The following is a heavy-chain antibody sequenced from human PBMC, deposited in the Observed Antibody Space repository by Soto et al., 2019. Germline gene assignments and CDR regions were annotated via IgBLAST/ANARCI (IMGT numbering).Heavy chain of an antibody. CDR3: AKYAYGDYVSTGYYYMDV. CDR2: ISGSGGST. J-gene: IGHJ6*03. D-gene: IGHD4-17*01. CDR1: GFTFSSYA. Sequence: GGSLRLSCAASGFTFSSYAMSWVRQAPGKGLEWVSAISGSGGSTYYADSVKGRFTISRDNSKNTLYLQMNSLRAEDTAVYYCAKYAYGDYVSTGYYYMDVWGKGTTVTVSS. V-gene: IGHV3-23*01.